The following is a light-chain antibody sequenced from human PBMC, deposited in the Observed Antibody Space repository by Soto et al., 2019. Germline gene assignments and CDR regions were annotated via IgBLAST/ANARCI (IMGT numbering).Light chain of an antibody. Sequence: DIQMTQSPSSLSASVGDRVTITCRASQSISSYLNWYQQKPGKAPKRLIYAASSLQSGVPSRFSGSGSGTDFTLTISSLQPEDCATYYCQQSYSTPRTLGQGTKLEIK. CDR3: QQSYSTPRT. J-gene: IGKJ2*01. CDR2: AAS. V-gene: IGKV1-39*01. CDR1: QSISSY.